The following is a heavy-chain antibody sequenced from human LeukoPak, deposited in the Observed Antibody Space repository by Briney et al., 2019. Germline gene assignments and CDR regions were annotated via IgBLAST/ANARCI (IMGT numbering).Heavy chain of an antibody. J-gene: IGHJ4*02. D-gene: IGHD2-2*01. CDR1: GYTFNSFS. CDR3: AREWKYCGATSCGYYFDY. V-gene: IGHV1-18*01. CDR2: ISTYNGNT. Sequence: GASVNVSCKASGYTFNSFSINWVRQAPGQGLEWMGWISTYNGNTNHSQKLQGRVTMTTDTSTSTAYMELRSLRSDDTAVYYCAREWKYCGATSCGYYFDYWGQGTLVTVSS.